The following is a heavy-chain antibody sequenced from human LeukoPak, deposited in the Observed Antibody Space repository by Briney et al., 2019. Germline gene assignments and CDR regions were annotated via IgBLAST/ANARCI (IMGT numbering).Heavy chain of an antibody. D-gene: IGHD6-13*01. CDR2: IYYTGTT. CDR1: GGSISSSSHS. Sequence: SETLSLTCTVSGGSISSSSHSWGWIRQPPGKGLEWTGSIYYTGTTYYNPSLKSRVTISVDTSKNQFSLKLNSVTAADTAVYYCAQSLGSSNWIGNWFDPWGQGTLVTASS. J-gene: IGHJ5*02. V-gene: IGHV4-39*01. CDR3: AQSLGSSNWIGNWFDP.